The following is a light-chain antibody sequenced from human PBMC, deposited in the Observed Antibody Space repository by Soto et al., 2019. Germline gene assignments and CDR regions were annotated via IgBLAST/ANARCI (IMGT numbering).Light chain of an antibody. CDR3: QQTYITPQT. Sequence: QMTQSPTSLSASVGDRVTITCRASQTIANYLNWYQQKPGKAPKLLIYTASSLQSGVPSRFSGSGSGTDFTLTISSLQPEDFATYFCQQTYITPQTFGQGTKVE. V-gene: IGKV1-39*01. CDR2: TAS. CDR1: QTIANY. J-gene: IGKJ1*01.